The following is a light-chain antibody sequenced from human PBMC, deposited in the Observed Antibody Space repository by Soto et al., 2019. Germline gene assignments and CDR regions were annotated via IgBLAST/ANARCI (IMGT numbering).Light chain of an antibody. Sequence: EIVLTQSPGTLSLSPGERATLSCRASQSISSSYLAWYQQKPGQAPRLLIYGASSRATGIPDRFSGSGSGTDFCISIRRPEPEGFAVYYCQQYGSSPQTFGQGTKVDIK. J-gene: IGKJ1*01. V-gene: IGKV3-20*01. CDR1: QSISSSY. CDR3: QQYGSSPQT. CDR2: GAS.